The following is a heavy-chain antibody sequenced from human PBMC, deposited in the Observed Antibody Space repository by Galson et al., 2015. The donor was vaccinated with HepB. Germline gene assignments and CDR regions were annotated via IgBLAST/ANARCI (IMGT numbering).Heavy chain of an antibody. D-gene: IGHD3-10*01. CDR3: ARGGLWFGELFPIDY. CDR1: GFTVSSNY. J-gene: IGHJ4*02. V-gene: IGHV3-66*02. Sequence: SLRLSCAASGFTVSSNYMSWVRQAPGKGLEWVSVIYSGGSTYYADSVKGRFTISRDNSKNTLYLQMNSLRAEDTAVYYCARGGLWFGELFPIDYWGQGTLVTVSS. CDR2: IYSGGST.